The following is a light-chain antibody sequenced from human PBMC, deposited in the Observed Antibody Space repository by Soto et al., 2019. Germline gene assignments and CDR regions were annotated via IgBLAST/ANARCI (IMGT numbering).Light chain of an antibody. V-gene: IGKV3-20*01. CDR2: GAS. J-gene: IGKJ4*01. CDR3: QQYRSSTLT. CDR1: QSVSSSY. Sequence: EIVLTQSPGTLSLSPGERATLSCRASQSVSSSYLAWYQQKPGQAPRLLIYGASSRATGIPDRFSGSGSGTDFTLTISGLEPEDFAVYYCQQYRSSTLTFGGGTMVEIK.